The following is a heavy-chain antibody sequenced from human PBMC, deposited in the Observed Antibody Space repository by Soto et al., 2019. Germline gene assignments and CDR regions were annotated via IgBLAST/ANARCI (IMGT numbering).Heavy chain of an antibody. J-gene: IGHJ4*02. Sequence: GGSLRLSCAVSGFTFSSYSMSWVRQAPGEGLEWVSTIGFGGDTYYADSVKGRFTISRDNSKNTLYLQLNGLRAEDTAVYYCAKYARIGPTRAFDYWGQGTLVTVSS. CDR2: IGFGGDT. CDR3: AKYARIGPTRAFDY. V-gene: IGHV3-23*01. D-gene: IGHD2-2*01. CDR1: GFTFSSYS.